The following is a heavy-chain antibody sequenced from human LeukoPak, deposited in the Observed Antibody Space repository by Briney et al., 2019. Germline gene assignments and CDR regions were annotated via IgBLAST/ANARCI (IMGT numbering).Heavy chain of an antibody. Sequence: SETLSLTCAVYVGSFSGYSWTWIRQPPGGGLELLGEINHSGRVDYNPSLKSRGTISVDTSKNQFSLRLNSVTAADTAVYYCARAGDGYDDSNGYYDYWGQGTLVTVSS. D-gene: IGHD3-22*01. J-gene: IGHJ4*02. CDR3: ARAGDGYDDSNGYYDY. V-gene: IGHV4-34*01. CDR2: INHSGRV. CDR1: VGSFSGYS.